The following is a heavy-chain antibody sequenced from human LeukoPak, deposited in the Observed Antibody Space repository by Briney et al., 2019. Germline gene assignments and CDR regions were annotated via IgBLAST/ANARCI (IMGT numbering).Heavy chain of an antibody. D-gene: IGHD1-1*01. J-gene: IGHJ4*02. CDR1: GGSISSSSYY. CDR2: IYYSGST. V-gene: IGHV4-39*01. Sequence: MTSETLSLTCTVSGGSISSSSYYWGWIRQPPGKGLEWIGRIYYSGSTYYNPSLKSRVTISVDTSKNQFSLKLSSVTAADTAVYYCAKIDDTYYFDYWGQGTLVTVSS. CDR3: AKIDDTYYFDY.